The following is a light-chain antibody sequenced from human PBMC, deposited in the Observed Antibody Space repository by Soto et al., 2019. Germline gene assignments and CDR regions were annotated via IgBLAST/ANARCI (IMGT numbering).Light chain of an antibody. CDR3: QQYNNWPV. V-gene: IGKV3-11*01. Sequence: IELTQSPATLSLSSGERATLSFRPSQSVSSYLGWYQQKTDQSPRLLTYDSSNRATGIPARFSGSGSGTDFTIFISSLELEDFAVYYCQQYNNWPVFGPGTKVDIK. CDR1: QSVSSY. J-gene: IGKJ3*01. CDR2: DSS.